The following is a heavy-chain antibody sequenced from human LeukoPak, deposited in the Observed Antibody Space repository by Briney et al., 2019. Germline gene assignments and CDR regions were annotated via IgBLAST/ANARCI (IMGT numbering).Heavy chain of an antibody. CDR3: ARLTAAPYYYMDV. Sequence: GESLKISCKCSGCSFTSYWIGWVRQIPGKGLEWMGIIYLGDSDTSYTPSFQGQVTISADKSNSTAYLQWSSLKASDTAMYYCARLTAAPYYYMDVWGKGTTVTVSS. V-gene: IGHV5-51*01. J-gene: IGHJ6*03. CDR2: IYLGDSDT. CDR1: GCSFTSYW. D-gene: IGHD3-9*01.